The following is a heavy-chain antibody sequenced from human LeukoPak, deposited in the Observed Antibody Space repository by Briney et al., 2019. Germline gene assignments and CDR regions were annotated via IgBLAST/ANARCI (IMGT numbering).Heavy chain of an antibody. D-gene: IGHD6-6*01. J-gene: IGHJ3*02. CDR2: IGTAGDT. CDR1: GFTFSSYD. CDR3: ARGKGLEYSSSSGAFDI. V-gene: IGHV3-13*01. Sequence: GGSLRLSCAASGFTFSSYDMHWVRQATGKGLEWVSAIGTAGDTYYPGSVKGRFTISRENAKNSLYLQMYSLRAGDTAVYYCARGKGLEYSSSSGAFDIWGQGTMVTVSS.